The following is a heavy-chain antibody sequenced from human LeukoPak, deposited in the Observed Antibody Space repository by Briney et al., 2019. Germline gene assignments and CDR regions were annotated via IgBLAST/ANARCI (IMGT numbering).Heavy chain of an antibody. V-gene: IGHV4-61*02. CDR1: GGSISSTNYY. CDR2: ITSSGST. D-gene: IGHD4-23*01. CDR3: ARLYGGNSGGDFDY. J-gene: IGHJ4*02. Sequence: PSQTLSLTCTVSGGSISSTNYYWSWLRQPAGKGLEWIGRITSSGSTNPNPSLKTRVTISVDTSKNQFSLKLSSVTAADTAIYYCARLYGGNSGGDFDYWGQGALVTVSS.